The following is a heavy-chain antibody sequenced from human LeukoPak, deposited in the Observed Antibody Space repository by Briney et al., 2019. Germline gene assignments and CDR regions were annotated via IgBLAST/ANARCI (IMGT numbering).Heavy chain of an antibody. Sequence: GASVKVSCKASGYTFTGYYMHWVRQAPGQGLEWMGWINPNSGGTNYAQKFQGWVTMTRDTSISTAYMELSRLRSEDTAVYYCARAPLGGGYDWYFDYWGQGTLVTASS. D-gene: IGHD5-12*01. V-gene: IGHV1-2*04. CDR3: ARAPLGGGYDWYFDY. CDR2: INPNSGGT. CDR1: GYTFTGYY. J-gene: IGHJ4*02.